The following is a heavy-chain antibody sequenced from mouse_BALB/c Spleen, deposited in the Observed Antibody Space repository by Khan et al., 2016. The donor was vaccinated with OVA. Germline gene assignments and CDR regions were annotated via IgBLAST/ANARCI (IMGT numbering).Heavy chain of an antibody. Sequence: QIQLVQSGPELKKPGETVKISCKASGYTFTNSGMHWVKQAPGKGLKWMGWINTYTGEPTYADDFKGRFAFSLETSASTAYLQINNLKSEDTSTYFCARPPYFAYVLVYWGQGTSVTVSS. V-gene: IGHV9-3-1*01. D-gene: IGHD2-10*01. CDR2: INTYTGEP. CDR3: ARPPYFAYVLVY. CDR1: GYTFTNSG. J-gene: IGHJ4*01.